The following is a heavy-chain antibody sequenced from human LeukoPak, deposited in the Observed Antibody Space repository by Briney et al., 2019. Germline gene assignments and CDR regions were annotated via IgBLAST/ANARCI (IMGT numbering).Heavy chain of an antibody. Sequence: GGSLRLSCAASGFTFSSYWMSWVRQAPGKGLEWVANIKQDGSEKYYVDSVKGRFTISRDNAKNSLYLQMNSLRAEDTAVYYCARRGAAANVYYMDVWGKGTTVTVSS. CDR3: ARRGAAANVYYMDV. J-gene: IGHJ6*03. V-gene: IGHV3-7*01. CDR1: GFTFSSYW. CDR2: IKQDGSEK. D-gene: IGHD6-13*01.